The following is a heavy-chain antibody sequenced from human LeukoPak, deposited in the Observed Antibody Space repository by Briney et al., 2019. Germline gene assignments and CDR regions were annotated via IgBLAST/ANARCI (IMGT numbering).Heavy chain of an antibody. CDR1: EYTFTGYY. CDR3: ARWGGHCTSGLCYYFDC. D-gene: IGHD2-8*01. CDR2: INPHSGDT. J-gene: IGHJ4*02. Sequence: ASVKVSCKASEYTFTGYYLHWVRQAPGQGLEWMGWINPHSGDTDYAQKFQGRVTMTRDTSISTAYMELSRLRSDDTAVYYCARWGGHCTSGLCYYFDCWGQGTLVAVSS. V-gene: IGHV1-2*02.